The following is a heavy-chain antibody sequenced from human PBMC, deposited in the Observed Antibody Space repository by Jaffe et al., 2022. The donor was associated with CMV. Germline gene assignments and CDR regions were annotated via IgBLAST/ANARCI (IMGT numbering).Heavy chain of an antibody. J-gene: IGHJ3*02. CDR2: TRNKANSYTT. D-gene: IGHD3-22*01. V-gene: IGHV3-72*01. Sequence: EVQLVESGGGLVQPGGSLRLSCAASGFTFSDHYMDWVRQAPGKGLEWVGRTRNKANSYTTEYAASVKGRFTISRDDSKNSLYLQMNSLKTEDTAVYYCARVVVVIDSDAFDIWGQGTMVTVSS. CDR1: GFTFSDHY. CDR3: ARVVVVIDSDAFDI.